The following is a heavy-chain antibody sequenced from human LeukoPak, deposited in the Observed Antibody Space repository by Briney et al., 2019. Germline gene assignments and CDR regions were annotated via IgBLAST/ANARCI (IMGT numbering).Heavy chain of an antibody. Sequence: GESLKISLQGFGYSFTSYWISRVRQMPGKGLEWMGIIYPGDSDTRYSPSFQGQVTISADKSISTAYLQWSSLKASDTAMYYCARLATQYFDYWGQGTLVTVSS. CDR3: ARLATQYFDY. V-gene: IGHV5-51*01. CDR2: IYPGDSDT. J-gene: IGHJ4*02. CDR1: GYSFTSYW.